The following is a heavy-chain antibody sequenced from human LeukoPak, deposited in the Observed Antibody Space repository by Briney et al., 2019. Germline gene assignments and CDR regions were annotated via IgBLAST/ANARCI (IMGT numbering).Heavy chain of an antibody. CDR3: ARDMERSFWYFDL. CDR1: GFSFSGYE. J-gene: IGHJ2*01. D-gene: IGHD3-10*01. CDR2: ISSTSITM. Sequence: HPGGSLRLSCAASGFSFSGYEMNWVRQAPGKGLEWVSYISSTSITMYYADSVKGRLTISRDNAKNSLYLQMNSLRAEDTAVYYCARDMERSFWYFDLWGRGTLVTVSS. V-gene: IGHV3-48*03.